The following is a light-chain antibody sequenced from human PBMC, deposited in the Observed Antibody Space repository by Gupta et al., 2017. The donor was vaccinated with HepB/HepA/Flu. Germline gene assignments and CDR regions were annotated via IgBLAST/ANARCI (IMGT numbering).Light chain of an antibody. CDR3: RQEIHWPWT. V-gene: IGKV2-30*02. Sequence: DFVTTQSPFSLPVTLGKPASISCRSSQSRGHREGNKYLNWFQQRPGQAPRRLIYRVSNRDYGVPDRFSGSGSGTDFTLKISRGDAEDVGVYYCRQEIHWPWTFGQGTKVEIK. J-gene: IGKJ1*01. CDR1: QSRGHREGNKY. CDR2: RVS.